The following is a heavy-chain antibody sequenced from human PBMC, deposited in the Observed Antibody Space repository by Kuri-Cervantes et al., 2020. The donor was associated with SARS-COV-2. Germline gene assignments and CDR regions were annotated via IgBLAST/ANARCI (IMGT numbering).Heavy chain of an antibody. V-gene: IGHV3-23*01. CDR3: AKDHSTGTGGKDY. Sequence: GGSLRLSCAASGFPFSRYSLRWVLQAPGKGLDWVSAISGSGGSTYYADSVKGRFTISRDNSKNTLYLQMNSLRAEDTAVYYCAKDHSTGTGGKDYWGQGTLVTVSS. J-gene: IGHJ4*02. CDR2: ISGSGGST. CDR1: GFPFSRYS. D-gene: IGHD1-1*01.